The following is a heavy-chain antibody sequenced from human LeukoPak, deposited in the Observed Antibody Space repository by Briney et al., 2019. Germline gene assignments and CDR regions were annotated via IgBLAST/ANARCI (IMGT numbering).Heavy chain of an antibody. D-gene: IGHD3-9*01. V-gene: IGHV1-24*01. CDR1: GYTLSDLS. CDR3: ATDLYPLSGYSREFDL. CDR2: FDPEGNEM. J-gene: IGHJ4*02. Sequence: GASVKVSCKVSGYTLSDLSMHWVRQTPGKGLEWMGTFDPEGNEMIYAQKFQGRVTLIEDTSADTAYMELRSLKSEDTAVYYCATDLYPLSGYSREFDLWGQGTLVTVSS.